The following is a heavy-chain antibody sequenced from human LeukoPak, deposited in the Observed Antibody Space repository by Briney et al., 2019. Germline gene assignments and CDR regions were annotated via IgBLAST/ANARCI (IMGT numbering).Heavy chain of an antibody. CDR1: GFTFSRYS. CDR2: ISDNSYYI. Sequence: GGSLRLSCAASGFTFSRYSMSWVRQAPGKGLEWVASISDNSYYIYYADSLEGRFTISRDNAKNSLYLQMNSLRAEDTAVYYCARGDYGEAFDIWGQGTMVTVSS. CDR3: ARGDYGEAFDI. D-gene: IGHD4-17*01. V-gene: IGHV3-21*01. J-gene: IGHJ3*02.